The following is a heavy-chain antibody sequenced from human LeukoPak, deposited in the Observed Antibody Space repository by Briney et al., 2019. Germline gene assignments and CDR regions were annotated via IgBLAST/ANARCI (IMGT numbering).Heavy chain of an antibody. Sequence: PGGSLRLSCAASGFTVSTNYMSWVRQAPGKGLEWVSIIYSGGSTYYTDSVKGRFTISRDNAKNSLYLQMSRLRVEDTAVYYCAREFAGIASGAGYWGQGTLVTVSS. J-gene: IGHJ4*02. V-gene: IGHV3-66*01. CDR3: AREFAGIASGAGY. CDR2: IYSGGST. CDR1: GFTVSTNY. D-gene: IGHD1-26*01.